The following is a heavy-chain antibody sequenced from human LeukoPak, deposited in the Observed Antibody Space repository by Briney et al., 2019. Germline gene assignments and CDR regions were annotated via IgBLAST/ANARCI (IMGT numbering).Heavy chain of an antibody. V-gene: IGHV4-39*01. D-gene: IGHD5-18*01. CDR2: IYYSGST. CDR1: GGSISSSSYY. CDR3: ARASGYSYGYFWFDP. Sequence: PSETLSLTCTVSGGSISSSSYYWGWIRQPPGKGLEWIGSIYYSGSTYYNPSLKSRVTISVDTSKNQFSLKLSSVTAADTAVYYCARASGYSYGYFWFDPWGQGTLVTVSS. J-gene: IGHJ5*02.